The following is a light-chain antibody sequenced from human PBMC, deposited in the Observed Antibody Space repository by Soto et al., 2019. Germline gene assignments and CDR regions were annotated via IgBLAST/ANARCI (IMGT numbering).Light chain of an antibody. Sequence: DIQMTQSPSTLSASVGDRVTITCRASQSIKIWLAWYQQKPGNAPKLLIYKASSLQSGVPSRFSGSGSGTEFTISIIGLQHDDFSTYYCQQYNAYFPTFGQGTKLEIK. CDR2: KAS. CDR1: QSIKIW. J-gene: IGKJ2*01. V-gene: IGKV1-5*03. CDR3: QQYNAYFPT.